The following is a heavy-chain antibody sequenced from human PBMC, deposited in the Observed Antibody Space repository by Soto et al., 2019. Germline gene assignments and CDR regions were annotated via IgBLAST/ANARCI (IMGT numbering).Heavy chain of an antibody. J-gene: IGHJ6*02. D-gene: IGHD6-6*01. Sequence: AASVKVSCKASGGTFSSYAISWVRQAPGQGLEWMGGIIPIFGTANYAQKFQGRVTITADESTSTAYMELSSLRSEDTAVYYCARGAKQLVVNYYYYYGMDVWGQGTPVTVYS. CDR1: GGTFSSYA. CDR3: ARGAKQLVVNYYYYYGMDV. CDR2: IIPIFGTA. V-gene: IGHV1-69*13.